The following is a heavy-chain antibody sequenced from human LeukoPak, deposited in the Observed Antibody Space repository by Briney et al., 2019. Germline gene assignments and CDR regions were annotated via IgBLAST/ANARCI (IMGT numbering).Heavy chain of an antibody. Sequence: SETLSLTCTVSGGSISSYYWSWIRQPPGKGLEWIGYIYYSGSTNYNPSLKSRVTISVDTSKNQFSLELSSVTAADTAVYYCARWLRKSFDYWGQGTLVTVSS. CDR1: GGSISSYY. CDR3: ARWLRKSFDY. D-gene: IGHD5-12*01. V-gene: IGHV4-59*01. J-gene: IGHJ4*02. CDR2: IYYSGST.